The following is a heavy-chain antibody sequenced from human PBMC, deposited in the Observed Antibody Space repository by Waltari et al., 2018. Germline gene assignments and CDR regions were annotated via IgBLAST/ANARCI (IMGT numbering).Heavy chain of an antibody. D-gene: IGHD4-17*01. CDR3: ARGYMTTVTTLGY. V-gene: IGHV3-21*01. Sequence: EVQLVESGGGLVKPGGSGSPPGAAPGSTLVSYSMTGDRQAPGKGLEWVSSISSSSSYIYYADSVKGRFTISRDNAKNSLYLQMNSLRAEDTAVYYCARGYMTTVTTLGYWGQGTLVTVSS. CDR2: ISSSSSYI. J-gene: IGHJ4*02. CDR1: GSTLVSYS.